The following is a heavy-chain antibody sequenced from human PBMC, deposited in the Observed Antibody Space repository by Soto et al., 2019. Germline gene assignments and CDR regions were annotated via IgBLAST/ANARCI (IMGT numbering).Heavy chain of an antibody. J-gene: IGHJ4*02. D-gene: IGHD1-1*01. Sequence: SENLSLTCTVSGGSVSSGSFYWSWIRQSPGKELEWIGYIYYSGRTNYNPSHKSRVTISVDTSKNQFSLKLSSGTAAYAAAYYCARDGPGDLFDYWGQGTLVTVSS. V-gene: IGHV4-61*01. CDR3: ARDGPGDLFDY. CDR1: GGSVSSGSFY. CDR2: IYYSGRT.